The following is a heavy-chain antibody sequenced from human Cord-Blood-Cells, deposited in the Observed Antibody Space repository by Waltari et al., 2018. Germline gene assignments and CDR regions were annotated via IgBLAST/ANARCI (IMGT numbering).Heavy chain of an antibody. CDR3: ARSDASSSVDY. V-gene: IGHV4-34*01. CDR1: GGSFSGYY. J-gene: IGHJ4*02. Sequence: QVQLQQWGAGLLKPSETLSLTCAVYGGSFSGYYWSWIRKPPGKGLEWIGESNHSGSTNYNPSLKGRGTISVDTSKNQFSLTLSSVTAADTAVYYCARSDASSSVDYWGQGTLVTVSS. CDR2: SNHSGST. D-gene: IGHD6-13*01.